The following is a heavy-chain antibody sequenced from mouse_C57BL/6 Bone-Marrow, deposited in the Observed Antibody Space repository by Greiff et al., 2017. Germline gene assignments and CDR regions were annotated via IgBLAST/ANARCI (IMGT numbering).Heavy chain of an antibody. D-gene: IGHD3-2*02. V-gene: IGHV5-12*01. CDR1: GFTFSDSY. J-gene: IGHJ3*01. CDR3: ANQGFGY. Sequence: EVQLVESGGGLVQPGGSLKLSCAASGFTFSDSYMYWVRQTPEKRLEWVAYISNGGGSTYYPDTVKGRFTISRYNAKNTLYLQMRRLKSEDTAMYYCANQGFGYWGQGTLVTVAA. CDR2: ISNGGGST.